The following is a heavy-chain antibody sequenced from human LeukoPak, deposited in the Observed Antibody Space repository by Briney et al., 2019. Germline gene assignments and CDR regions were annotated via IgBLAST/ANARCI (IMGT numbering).Heavy chain of an antibody. V-gene: IGHV3-23*01. D-gene: IGHD6-19*01. Sequence: GGSLRLSCAASGFTFSSYAMSWVRQAPGKGLEWVSAISGSGGSTYNADSVKGRFTISRDNSKDTLFLQMNSLKADDTAVYYCAKASRQAAVASPLDYWGQGSLVTVSS. CDR3: AKASRQAAVASPLDY. CDR2: ISGSGGST. J-gene: IGHJ4*02. CDR1: GFTFSSYA.